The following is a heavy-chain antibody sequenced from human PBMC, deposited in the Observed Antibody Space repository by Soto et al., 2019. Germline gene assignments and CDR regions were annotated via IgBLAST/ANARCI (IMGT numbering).Heavy chain of an antibody. CDR1: GFTFTSYW. Sequence: GGSLRLSCAASGFTFTSYWMNWVRQAPGKGLEWVANIKVDGSEKYYGDSVKGRFTISRDNAKNSLYLQMDSLRAEDMAVYYCARNRGREMLAYWGQGSLVTVSS. J-gene: IGHJ4*02. CDR3: ARNRGREMLAY. CDR2: IKVDGSEK. V-gene: IGHV3-7*01.